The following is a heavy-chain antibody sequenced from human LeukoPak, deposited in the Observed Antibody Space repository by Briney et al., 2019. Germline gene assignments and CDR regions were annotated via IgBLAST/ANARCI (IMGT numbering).Heavy chain of an antibody. CDR1: GFSLSDYS. Sequence: TGGSVRLSCAASGFSLSDYSMNWVRQAPGKGLEWVSFISNSGSYIYYADSLKGRFTISRDNAKNSLYLQMNSLRAEDTAAYYCARVISAALDYWGQGTLVTVSS. V-gene: IGHV3-21*01. J-gene: IGHJ4*02. CDR2: ISNSGSYI. D-gene: IGHD6-13*01. CDR3: ARVISAALDY.